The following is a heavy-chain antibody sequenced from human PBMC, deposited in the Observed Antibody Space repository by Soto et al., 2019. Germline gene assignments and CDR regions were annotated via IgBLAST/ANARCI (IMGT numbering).Heavy chain of an antibody. CDR3: AKEGARASFDY. CDR1: GFSFSIRN. D-gene: IGHD3-16*01. CDR2: VSYDGSTE. J-gene: IGHJ4*02. V-gene: IGHV3-30*18. Sequence: GGSLRLSCAASGFSFSIRNVHWVRQAPGKWLEWVAVVSYDGSTEYYANSVKGRFRISRDNSKNTVDLQMGGLRAEDTAVYYCAKEGARASFDYWGQGTLVTVSS.